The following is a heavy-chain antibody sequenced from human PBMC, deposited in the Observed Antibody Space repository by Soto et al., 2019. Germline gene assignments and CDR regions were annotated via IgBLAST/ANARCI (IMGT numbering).Heavy chain of an antibody. CDR1: GFTFSTYV. CDR2: MCCDGTNK. Sequence: QVQLVESGGGVVRPGRSLRLSCAASGFTFSTYVMHWVRQAPGKGKEWVAAMCCDGTNKNYEDLVKGRFTISRDNSKNTRYLQMDRMRAEDTAVYYCTRESGSYRSDYWGQGTLVTVSS. V-gene: IGHV3-33*01. J-gene: IGHJ4*02. D-gene: IGHD1-26*01. CDR3: TRESGSYRSDY.